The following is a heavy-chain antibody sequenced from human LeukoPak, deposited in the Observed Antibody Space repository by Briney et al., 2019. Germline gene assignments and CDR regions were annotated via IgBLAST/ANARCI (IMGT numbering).Heavy chain of an antibody. Sequence: GRSLRLSCAASGFTFSSYAMHWVRQAPGKGLEWVAVISYDGSNKYYADSVKGRFTISRDNSKNTLYLQMNSLRAEDTAVYYCARDLVLTGWPYYFDYWGQGTQVTVSS. V-gene: IGHV3-30-3*01. CDR1: GFTFSSYA. J-gene: IGHJ4*02. CDR3: ARDLVLTGWPYYFDY. D-gene: IGHD3-9*01. CDR2: ISYDGSNK.